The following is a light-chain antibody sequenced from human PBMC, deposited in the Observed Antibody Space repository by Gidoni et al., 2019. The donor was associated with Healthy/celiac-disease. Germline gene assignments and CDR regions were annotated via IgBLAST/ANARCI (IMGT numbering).Light chain of an antibody. CDR3: QQYYSTPCS. J-gene: IGKJ2*04. Sequence: DIVMTQTPDSRAVSLGERATINCKSSQSVVYSSNNKNYLAWYQQKPGQPPKLLIYWASTRESGVPDRCSGSGSGTDFTLTISSLQAEAVAVYYCQQYYSTPCSFGQGTKLEIK. CDR2: WAS. CDR1: QSVVYSSNNKNY. V-gene: IGKV4-1*01.